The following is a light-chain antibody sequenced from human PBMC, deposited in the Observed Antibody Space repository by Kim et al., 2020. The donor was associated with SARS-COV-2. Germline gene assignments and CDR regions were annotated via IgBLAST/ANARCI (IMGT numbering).Light chain of an antibody. CDR3: CSYVV. V-gene: IGLV2-23*02. J-gene: IGLJ2*01. CDR2: EVS. CDR1: SGDVGSYNL. Sequence: QSALTQPASVSGSPGQSITISCTGTSGDVGSYNLVSWYQQHPGKAPKLMIYEVSKRPSGVSNRFSGSKSGNTASLTISGLQAEDEADYYCCSYVV.